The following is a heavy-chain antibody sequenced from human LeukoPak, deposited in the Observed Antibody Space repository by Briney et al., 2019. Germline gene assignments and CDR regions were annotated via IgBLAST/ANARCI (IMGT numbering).Heavy chain of an antibody. CDR3: ARDWGYYGMDV. D-gene: IGHD7-27*01. Sequence: ASVKVSCKASGYTLTSYDINWVRQATGQGLEWMGWMNPNSGNTGYAQKFQGRVTMTRDTSTSTVYVELSSLRSEDTAVYYCARDWGYYGMDVWGQGTTVTVSS. CDR2: MNPNSGNT. CDR1: GYTLTSYD. V-gene: IGHV1-8*01. J-gene: IGHJ6*02.